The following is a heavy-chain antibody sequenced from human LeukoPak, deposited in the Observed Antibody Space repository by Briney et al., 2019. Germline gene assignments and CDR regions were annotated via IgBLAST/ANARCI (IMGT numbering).Heavy chain of an antibody. V-gene: IGHV3-48*01. CDR1: GFTFSSYS. J-gene: IGHJ4*02. D-gene: IGHD3-16*01. CDR2: ISSSRSTI. CDR3: ARDQGGVGY. Sequence: GGSLRLSCAASGFTFSSYSMNWVRQAPGKGLEWVSYISSSRSTIYYADSVKGRFTISRDNAKNSLYLQMNSLRAEDTAVYYCARDQGGVGYWGQGTLVTVSS.